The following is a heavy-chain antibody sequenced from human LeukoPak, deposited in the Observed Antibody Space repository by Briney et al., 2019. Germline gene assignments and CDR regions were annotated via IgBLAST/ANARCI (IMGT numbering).Heavy chain of an antibody. CDR2: IYYSGST. CDR1: GGSISSYY. J-gene: IGHJ4*02. D-gene: IGHD6-13*01. CDR3: ASYSRRGLLYSSSWYFDY. Sequence: SETLSLTCAVPGGSISSYYWSWIRQPPGKGLGWSGYIYYSGSTNYNPPLKSRVTISVHTSKNQFSLKLSSVTAADTAVYYCASYSRRGLLYSSSWYFDYWGQGTLVTVSS. V-gene: IGHV4-59*01.